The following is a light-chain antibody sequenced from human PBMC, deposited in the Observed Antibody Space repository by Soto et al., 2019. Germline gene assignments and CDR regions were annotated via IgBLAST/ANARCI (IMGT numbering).Light chain of an antibody. CDR2: DAS. V-gene: IGKV3-20*01. CDR3: QQYGSSPLT. Sequence: EIVMTQSPATLSLSPGERATLSFRASQSVGKYLVWYQQKPGQAPRLLIYDASNRATGIPARFSGSGSGTDFTLTISRLEPEDFAVYYCQQYGSSPLTFGGGTKVDI. J-gene: IGKJ4*01. CDR1: QSVGKY.